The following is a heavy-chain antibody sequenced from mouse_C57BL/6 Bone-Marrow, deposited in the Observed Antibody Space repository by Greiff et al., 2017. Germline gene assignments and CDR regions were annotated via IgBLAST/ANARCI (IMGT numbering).Heavy chain of an antibody. CDR2: IDPETGGT. J-gene: IGHJ2*01. V-gene: IGHV1-15*01. CDR1: GYTFTDYE. Sequence: QVQLKASGAELVRPGASVTLSCKASGYTFTDYEMHWVKQTPVHGLEWIGAIDPETGGTAYNQKFKGKAILTADKSSSTAYMELRSLTSEDSAVYYCTRKGGGYYFDYWGQGTTLTVSS. CDR3: TRKGGGYYFDY.